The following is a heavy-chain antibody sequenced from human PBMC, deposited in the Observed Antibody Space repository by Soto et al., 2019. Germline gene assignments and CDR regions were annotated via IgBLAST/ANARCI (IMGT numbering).Heavy chain of an antibody. V-gene: IGHV4-34*01. CDR2: INHSGST. Sequence: SETLSLCCAVYGVSFSGYYWSWIRPPPGKGLEWIGEINHSGSTNYNPSLKSRVTISVDTSKNQFSLKLSSVTAADTAVYYCARAYDSSGYYLLDGTFDIWGQGPMVTVSS. CDR1: GVSFSGYY. D-gene: IGHD3-22*01. J-gene: IGHJ3*02. CDR3: ARAYDSSGYYLLDGTFDI.